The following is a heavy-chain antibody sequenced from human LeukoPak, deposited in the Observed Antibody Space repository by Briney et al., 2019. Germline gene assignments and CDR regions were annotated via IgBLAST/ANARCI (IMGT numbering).Heavy chain of an antibody. Sequence: GGSLRLSCAASGFTFDDYGMSWVRQAPGKGLEWISGVNWNGGSTGYADSVKGRFTISRDNAKNSLYLQMNNLRAEDTAVYYCARNRGNQQFDYWGQGTLVTVSS. D-gene: IGHD1-14*01. V-gene: IGHV3-20*04. CDR3: ARNRGNQQFDY. CDR1: GFTFDDYG. J-gene: IGHJ4*02. CDR2: VNWNGGST.